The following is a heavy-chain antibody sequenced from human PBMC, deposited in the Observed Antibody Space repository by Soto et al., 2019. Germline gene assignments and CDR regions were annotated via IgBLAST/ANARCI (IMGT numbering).Heavy chain of an antibody. J-gene: IGHJ3*01. CDR2: IYYSGST. D-gene: IGHD3-10*01. CDR3: ARVWGGAFDF. V-gene: IGHV4-59*01. Sequence: PSETLSLTCTVSGGSISSYCWSWIRQPPGKGLEWIGYIYYSGSTNYNPSLKSRVTISVDTSKNQFSLKLSSVTAADTAVYYCARVWGGAFDFWGQGTMVTVS. CDR1: GGSISSYC.